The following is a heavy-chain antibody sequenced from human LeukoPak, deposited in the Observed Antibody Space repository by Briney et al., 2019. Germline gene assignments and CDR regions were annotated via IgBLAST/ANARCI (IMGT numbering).Heavy chain of an antibody. J-gene: IGHJ4*02. CDR1: GGSISSSSYY. CDR2: IYYSGST. V-gene: IGHV4-39*07. CDR3: ARALSLIGIDY. D-gene: IGHD2-21*01. Sequence: PSETLSLTCTVSGGSISSSSYYWGWIRQPPGKGLEWIGSIYYSGSTYYNPSLKSRVTISVDTSKNQFSLKLSSVTAADTAVYYCARALSLIGIDYWGQGTLVTVSS.